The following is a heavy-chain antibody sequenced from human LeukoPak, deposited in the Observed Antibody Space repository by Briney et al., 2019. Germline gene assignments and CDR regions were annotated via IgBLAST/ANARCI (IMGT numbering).Heavy chain of an antibody. CDR3: ARLQGAISVVPTAAFDY. D-gene: IGHD2-2*01. CDR2: INSDGSST. CDR1: GFTFSSYW. V-gene: IGHV3-74*01. J-gene: IGHJ4*02. Sequence: GSLRLSCAASGFTFSSYWMFWVRQTPGKGLVWVSRINSDGSSTSYADSVKGRFTIFRDNAKNTLYLQMNSLRAEDTAVYYCARLQGAISVVPTAAFDYWGQGTLVTVSS.